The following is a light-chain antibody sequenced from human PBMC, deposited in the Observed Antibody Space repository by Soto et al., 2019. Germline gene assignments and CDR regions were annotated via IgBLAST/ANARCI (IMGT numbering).Light chain of an antibody. Sequence: PGERATLSCRAIQSVTSSYLAWYQQKPGQAPRLLIYGASTRATGIPDRFSGSGSGTDFTLAISRLEPEDLAVYYCQQYGSSGTVFGQGTRLEIK. CDR1: QSVTSSY. V-gene: IGKV3-20*01. CDR3: QQYGSSGTV. CDR2: GAS. J-gene: IGKJ5*01.